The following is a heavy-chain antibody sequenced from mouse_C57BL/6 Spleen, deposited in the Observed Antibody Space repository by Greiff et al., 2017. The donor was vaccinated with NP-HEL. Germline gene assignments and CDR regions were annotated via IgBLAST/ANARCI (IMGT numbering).Heavy chain of an antibody. CDR2: IDPNSGGN. CDR1: GYTFTSYW. J-gene: IGHJ2*01. Sequence: QVQLQQPGAELVKPGASVKLSCKASGYTFTSYWMHWVKQRPGRGLEWIGRIDPNSGGNKYNEKLKSKATLTVDKHSSTAYMQLSSLTSEDSAVYYCARCYYGSSLYFDYWGQGTTLTVSS. CDR3: ARCYYGSSLYFDY. V-gene: IGHV1-72*01. D-gene: IGHD1-1*01.